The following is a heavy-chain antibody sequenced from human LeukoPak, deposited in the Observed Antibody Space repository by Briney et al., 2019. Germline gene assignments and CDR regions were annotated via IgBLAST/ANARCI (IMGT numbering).Heavy chain of an antibody. Sequence: GGSLRLSCAATGFTDSSNYMSWVRQARGKGLAGVTVIYSGGSTYYADSVKGRFTISRDNPKNTLYLQMNSLRAEDTAVYYCARDNRVVRGVSHYYGMDVWGQGTTVTVSS. V-gene: IGHV3-66*01. CDR3: ARDNRVVRGVSHYYGMDV. J-gene: IGHJ6*02. D-gene: IGHD3-10*01. CDR1: GFTDSSNY. CDR2: IYSGGST.